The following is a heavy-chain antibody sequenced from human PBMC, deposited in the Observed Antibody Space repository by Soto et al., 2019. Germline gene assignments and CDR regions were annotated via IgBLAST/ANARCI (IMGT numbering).Heavy chain of an antibody. Sequence: PSQTLSLPCAISGDSVSSNSAAWNWIRQSPSRGLEWLGRTYYRSKWYNDYAVSVKSRITINPDTSKNQFSLQLNSVTPEDTAVYYCAREESVVVPAAIDYYYYYGMDVWGQGTTVTVSS. J-gene: IGHJ6*02. V-gene: IGHV6-1*01. CDR2: TYYRSKWYN. CDR3: AREESVVVPAAIDYYYYYGMDV. D-gene: IGHD2-2*01. CDR1: GDSVSSNSAA.